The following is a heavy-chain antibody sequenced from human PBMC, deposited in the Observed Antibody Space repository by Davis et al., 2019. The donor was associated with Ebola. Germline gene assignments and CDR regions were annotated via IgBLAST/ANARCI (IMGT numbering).Heavy chain of an antibody. D-gene: IGHD2-8*01. CDR2: ISYDGSNK. CDR3: AKVLIVLMVYAPLDY. Sequence: GGSLRFSCAASGFTFSSYGLHWVRQAPGKGLEWVAVISYDGSNKYYADSVKGRFTISRDNSKNTLYLQMNSLRAEDTAVYYCAKVLIVLMVYAPLDYWGQGTLVTVSS. CDR1: GFTFSSYG. J-gene: IGHJ4*02. V-gene: IGHV3-30*18.